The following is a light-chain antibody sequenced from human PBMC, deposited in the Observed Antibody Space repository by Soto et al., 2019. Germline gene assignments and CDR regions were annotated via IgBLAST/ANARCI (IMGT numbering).Light chain of an antibody. J-gene: IGLJ3*02. CDR2: RNN. CDR3: AAWDDSLSAWV. Sequence: QSVLTQPPSASGTPGQRVTISCSGSSSNIGSNYVYWYQQLPGTAPKLLIYRNNQRPSGVPDRFSGSKSCPSASLAISWLRSEDEADYYCAAWDDSLSAWVFGGGTKLTVL. V-gene: IGLV1-47*01. CDR1: SSNIGSNY.